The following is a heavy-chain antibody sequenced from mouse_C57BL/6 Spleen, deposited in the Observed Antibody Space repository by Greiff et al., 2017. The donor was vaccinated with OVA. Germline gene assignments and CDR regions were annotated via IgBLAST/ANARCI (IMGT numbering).Heavy chain of an antibody. CDR2: ISYDGSN. J-gene: IGHJ2*01. CDR3: AREATGYYFDY. V-gene: IGHV3-6*01. CDR1: GYSITSGYY. D-gene: IGHD1-1*01. Sequence: VQLKESGPGLVKPSQSLSLTCSVTGYSITSGYYWNWIRQFPGNKLEWMGYISYDGSNNYNPSLKNRISITRDTSKNQFFLKLNSVTTEDTATYYCAREATGYYFDYWGQGTTLTVSS.